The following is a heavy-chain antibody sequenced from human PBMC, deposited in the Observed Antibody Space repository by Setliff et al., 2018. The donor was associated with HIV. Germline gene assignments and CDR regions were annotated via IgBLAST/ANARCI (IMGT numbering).Heavy chain of an antibody. D-gene: IGHD1-1*01. CDR3: ARRGNLLEGRQLDS. Sequence: QPGGSLRLSCTASGFTFSNHVMNWVRQAPGKGLEWVSPISTSGGAADYADSVKGRFTISRDNSRNTLYLQMNSLRAEDTALYFCARRGNLLEGRQLDSWGQGTLVTVSS. V-gene: IGHV3-23*01. J-gene: IGHJ4*02. CDR2: ISTSGGAA. CDR1: GFTFSNHV.